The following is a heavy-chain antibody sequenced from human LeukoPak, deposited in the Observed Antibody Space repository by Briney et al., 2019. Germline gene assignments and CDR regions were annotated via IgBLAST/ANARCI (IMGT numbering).Heavy chain of an antibody. D-gene: IGHD1-26*01. CDR2: INHSGST. CDR1: GGSFSGYY. V-gene: IGHV4-34*01. J-gene: IGHJ4*02. Sequence: SETLSLTCAVYGGSFSGYYWSWIRQPPGKGLEWIGEINHSGSTNYNPSLKSRVTISVDTSKNQFSLKLSSVTAADTAVYYCARGRWDVSFDYWGQGTLVTVSS. CDR3: ARGRWDVSFDY.